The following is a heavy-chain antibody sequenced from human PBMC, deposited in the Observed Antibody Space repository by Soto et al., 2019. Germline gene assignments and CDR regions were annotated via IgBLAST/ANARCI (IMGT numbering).Heavy chain of an antibody. D-gene: IGHD5-12*01. J-gene: IGHJ6*02. CDR2: ISTYNGDT. Sequence: QVQLVQSGAEVKKPGASVKVSCKASGYTFTRSGISWVRQAPGQGLEWMGWISTYNGDTNYAQTFQGRVTKTPDTSTSTGHMEVRSLRSDDTAVYYCAREGVAPYYYYGMDVWGQGTPVTVSS. CDR3: AREGVAPYYYYGMDV. V-gene: IGHV1-18*01. CDR1: GYTFTRSG.